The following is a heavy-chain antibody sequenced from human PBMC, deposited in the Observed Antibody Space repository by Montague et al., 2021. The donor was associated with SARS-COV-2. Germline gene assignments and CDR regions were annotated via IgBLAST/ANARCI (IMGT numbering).Heavy chain of an antibody. V-gene: IGHV4-4*02. CDR1: GGAINSSNW. CDR3: ARFLGICSGANCYSSGMDV. CDR2: IYHWGST. D-gene: IGHD2-15*01. Sequence: SETLSLTCVVSGGAINSSNWWSWVRQPPGKGLEWIGEIYHWGSTNYNTPLKSRGTISIDKSTNQLSLQLSAVTAADTAVDYCARFLGICSGANCYSSGMDVWGQGTTVTVSS. J-gene: IGHJ6*02.